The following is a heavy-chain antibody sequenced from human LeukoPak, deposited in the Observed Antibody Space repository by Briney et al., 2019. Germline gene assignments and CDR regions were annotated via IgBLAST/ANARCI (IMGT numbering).Heavy chain of an antibody. J-gene: IGHJ5*02. CDR2: ISHDQSST. D-gene: IGHD5-12*01. CDR3: ARDWLSGVWCNWFGP. CDR1: GFTLSTYG. V-gene: IGHV3-30-3*01. Sequence: PGGSLRLSCAASGFTLSTYGVHWVRQAPGKGLEWVAMISHDQSSTYYADSVKGRFTISRDNSNNAVYLQMNSLRAEDSAIYYCARDWLSGVWCNWFGPWGQGTRVTVSS.